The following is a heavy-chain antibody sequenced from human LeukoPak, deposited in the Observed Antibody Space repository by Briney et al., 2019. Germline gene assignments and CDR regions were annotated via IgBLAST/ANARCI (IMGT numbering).Heavy chain of an antibody. CDR2: TYYSGST. Sequence: TSETLSLTCTVSGGSISSSSYYWGWIRQPPGKGLEWIGSTYYSGSTYYNPSLKSRVTISVDTSKNQFSLKLSSVTAADTAVYYCARGIISVPIYYYYYMDVWGKGTTVTVSS. CDR1: GGSISSSSYY. CDR3: ARGIISVPIYYYYYMDV. J-gene: IGHJ6*03. V-gene: IGHV4-39*07. D-gene: IGHD1-1*01.